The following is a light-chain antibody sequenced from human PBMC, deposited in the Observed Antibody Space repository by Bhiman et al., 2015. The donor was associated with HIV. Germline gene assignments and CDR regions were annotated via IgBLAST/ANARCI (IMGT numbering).Light chain of an antibody. CDR1: SSNIGNNY. J-gene: IGLJ1*01. CDR3: QSADSSGTPYV. CDR2: ENT. Sequence: QSVLTQPPSVSAAPGQKVTISCSGSSSNIGNNYVSWYQQLPGTAPKLLIYENTKRPSGIPERFSGSSSGTTVTLIISGVQAEDEADYYCQSADSSGTPYVFGTGTKVTV. V-gene: IGLV1-51*02.